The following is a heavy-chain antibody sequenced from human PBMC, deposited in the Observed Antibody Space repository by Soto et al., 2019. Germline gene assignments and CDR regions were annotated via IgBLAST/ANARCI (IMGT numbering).Heavy chain of an antibody. D-gene: IGHD1-20*01. Sequence: LSLTCAVYGGSFSGYYWSWIRQPPGKGLEWIGEINHSGSTNYNPSLKSRVTISVDTSKNQFSLKLSSVTAADTAVYYCATAGYNWNLWGQGTLVTVSS. V-gene: IGHV4-34*01. J-gene: IGHJ5*02. CDR2: INHSGST. CDR1: GGSFSGYY. CDR3: ATAGYNWNL.